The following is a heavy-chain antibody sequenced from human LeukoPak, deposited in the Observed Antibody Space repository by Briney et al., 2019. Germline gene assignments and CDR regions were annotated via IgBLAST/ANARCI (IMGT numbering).Heavy chain of an antibody. J-gene: IGHJ4*02. V-gene: IGHV4-4*07. Sequence: SETLSLTCTVSGGSLSSYYWSWIRQPAGKGLEWIGRIYSSGSTDYNPSLKSRVTMSVDTSKNQFSLKLSSVTAADTAVYYCARGLAAAADRALDYWGQGTLVTVSS. CDR2: IYSSGST. CDR1: GGSLSSYY. CDR3: ARGLAAAADRALDY. D-gene: IGHD6-13*01.